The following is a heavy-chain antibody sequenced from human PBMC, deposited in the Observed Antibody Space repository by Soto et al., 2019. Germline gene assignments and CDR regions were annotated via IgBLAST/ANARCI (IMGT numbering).Heavy chain of an antibody. Sequence: QVQLQQWGAGLLKPSETLSLTCAVYGASFSGNYWSWIRQPPGKGLEWIGEINHSGSTNYNPSLKSRITISVDTSKNQFSLNLSSVTAAHTAIYYCARDYVRQQLVRGYYSVMDVWGLGTTVTVSS. CDR3: ARDYVRQQLVRGYYSVMDV. D-gene: IGHD6-13*01. CDR1: GASFSGNY. J-gene: IGHJ6*02. V-gene: IGHV4-34*01. CDR2: INHSGST.